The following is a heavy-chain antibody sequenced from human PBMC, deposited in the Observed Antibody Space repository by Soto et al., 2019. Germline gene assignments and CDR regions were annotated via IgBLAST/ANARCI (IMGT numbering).Heavy chain of an antibody. CDR1: GFTFSSYS. CDR2: ISSSSTI. CDR3: ANLGGYSYGYANY. Sequence: GGSLRLSCAASGFTFSSYSMNWVRQAPGKGLEWVSYISSSSTIYYADSEKGRFTISRDNAKNSLYLQMNSLRDEDTAVYYCANLGGYSYGYANYWGQGTLVTVSS. D-gene: IGHD5-18*01. V-gene: IGHV3-48*02. J-gene: IGHJ4*02.